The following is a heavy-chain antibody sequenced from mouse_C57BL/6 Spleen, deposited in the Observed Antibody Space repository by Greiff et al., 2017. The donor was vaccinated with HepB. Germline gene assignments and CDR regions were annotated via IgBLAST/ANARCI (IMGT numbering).Heavy chain of an antibody. CDR3: AREGLYYAMDY. D-gene: IGHD6-1*01. CDR1: GYTFTSYW. J-gene: IGHJ4*01. V-gene: IGHV1-59*01. Sequence: QVQLKQPGAELVRPGTSVKLSCKASGYTFTSYWMHWVKQRPGQGLEWIGVIDPSDSYTNYNQKFKGKATLTVDTSSSTAYMQLSSLTSEDSAVYYCAREGLYYAMDYWGQGTSVTVSS. CDR2: IDPSDSYT.